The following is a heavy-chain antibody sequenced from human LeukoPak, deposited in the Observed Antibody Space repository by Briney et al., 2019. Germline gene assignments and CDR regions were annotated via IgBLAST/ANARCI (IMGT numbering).Heavy chain of an antibody. V-gene: IGHV3-30*04. CDR2: ISYDGTNK. CDR1: GFTFSSYA. D-gene: IGHD6-19*01. CDR3: AKEITRPNRAVAGLNY. J-gene: IGHJ4*02. Sequence: GGSLTLSCPASGFTFSSYAMHWVRPAPGKGLDWVAIISYDGTNKYYADSVQGRFTISRDNSKNTLYLQMNSLRAEDTDVYYCAKEITRPNRAVAGLNYWGQGTLVTVSS.